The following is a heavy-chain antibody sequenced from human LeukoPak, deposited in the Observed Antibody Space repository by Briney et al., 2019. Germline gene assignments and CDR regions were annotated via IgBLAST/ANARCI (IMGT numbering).Heavy chain of an antibody. CDR3: SNWVEGARPSLDY. CDR2: ISNSGRNT. D-gene: IGHD6-6*01. J-gene: IGHJ4*02. V-gene: IGHV3-23*01. Sequence: GGSLRLSCSASGFTFRSYVMAWVRQAPGAGVGWVSGISNSGRNTYSAASVQGRFTISRDNSKNTLYLEMNSLRAEDTAVYYCSNWVEGARPSLDYWGQGALVTVSS. CDR1: GFTFRSYV.